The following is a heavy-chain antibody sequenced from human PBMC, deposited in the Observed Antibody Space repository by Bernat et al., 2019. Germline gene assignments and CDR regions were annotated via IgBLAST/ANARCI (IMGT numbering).Heavy chain of an antibody. Sequence: QLQLVQSGAEVKKPGSSVKVSCKASGGTFRTYAISWVRQAPGQGLEWMGGIIPIFGTANYAQKFQGRVTISADESTSTVYMALSSLRSEDTAIYYCVRGSSDCSSSSCPYDYWGQGTLVTVS. CDR1: GGTFRTYA. J-gene: IGHJ4*02. V-gene: IGHV1-69*01. D-gene: IGHD2-2*01. CDR3: VRGSSDCSSSSCPYDY. CDR2: IIPIFGTA.